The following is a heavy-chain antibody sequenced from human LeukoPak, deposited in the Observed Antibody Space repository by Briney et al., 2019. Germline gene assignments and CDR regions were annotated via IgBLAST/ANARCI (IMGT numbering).Heavy chain of an antibody. Sequence: PGGSLRLSCAASGFTFSSYGMHWVRQAPGKRLEWVAFIRYDGSNKYYADSVKGRFTISRDNSKNTLYLQMNSLRAEDTAVYYSYTGLGALDYWGQGTLVTVSS. V-gene: IGHV3-30*02. D-gene: IGHD3-10*01. CDR3: YTGLGALDY. J-gene: IGHJ4*02. CDR2: IRYDGSNK. CDR1: GFTFSSYG.